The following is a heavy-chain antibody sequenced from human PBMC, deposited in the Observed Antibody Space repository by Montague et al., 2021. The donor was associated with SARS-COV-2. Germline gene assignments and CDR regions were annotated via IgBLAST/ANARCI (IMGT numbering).Heavy chain of an antibody. Sequence: SLRLSCAASGFTFTNYWMTWVRLAPGKGLEWVATINQHGGENYYVGSVKSRFTISRDNAKKSVYLQINSLGAEDTAVYYCARVDYQVPYYYYAGMDLWGQGTTVTVSS. D-gene: IGHD3/OR15-3a*01. CDR3: ARVDYQVPYYYYAGMDL. J-gene: IGHJ6*02. V-gene: IGHV3-7*01. CDR2: INQHGGEN. CDR1: GFTFTNYW.